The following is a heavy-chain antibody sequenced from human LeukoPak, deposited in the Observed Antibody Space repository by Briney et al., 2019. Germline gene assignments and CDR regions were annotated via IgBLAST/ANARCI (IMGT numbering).Heavy chain of an antibody. CDR1: GFTFSSYS. V-gene: IGHV3-21*01. Sequence: PGGSLRLSCAASGFTFSSYSMNWVRQAPGKGLEWVSSISSSSSYIYYADSVKGRFTISRDNAKNSLYLQMNSLRAEDTAVYYCARPEYYYDSSGYSHYFDYWGQGTLVTVSS. D-gene: IGHD3-22*01. CDR2: ISSSSSYI. J-gene: IGHJ4*02. CDR3: ARPEYYYDSSGYSHYFDY.